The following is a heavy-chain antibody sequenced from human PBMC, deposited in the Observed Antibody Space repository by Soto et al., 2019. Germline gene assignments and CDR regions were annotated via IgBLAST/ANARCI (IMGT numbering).Heavy chain of an antibody. J-gene: IGHJ4*02. D-gene: IGHD5-12*01. V-gene: IGHV2-5*01. CDR3: AHSDGGYEIIYFDF. CDR2: IYYNDDR. CDR1: GFSCTTAGLA. Sequence: SVPALVNPTQTLTLTGTFSGFSCTTAGLAGGWIRQTPGGALEWLTLIYYNDDRRFSPSLKTRLTITGDTSKNQVVLSLTNVDPGDTATYFCAHSDGGYEIIYFDFWGQGIPVTVSS.